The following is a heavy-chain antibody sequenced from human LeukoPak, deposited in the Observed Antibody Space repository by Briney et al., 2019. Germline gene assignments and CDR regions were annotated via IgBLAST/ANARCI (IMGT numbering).Heavy chain of an antibody. CDR2: IYTSGST. V-gene: IGHV4-4*07. CDR3: ARDAYYYDSSGYYILDC. D-gene: IGHD3-22*01. Sequence: PSETLSLTCTVSGGSISSYYWSWIRQPAGKGLEWIGRIYTSGSTNYNPSLKGRVTMSVDTSKNQFSLKLDSVTAADTAVYYCARDAYYYDSSGYYILDCWGQGTLVTVSS. J-gene: IGHJ4*02. CDR1: GGSISSYY.